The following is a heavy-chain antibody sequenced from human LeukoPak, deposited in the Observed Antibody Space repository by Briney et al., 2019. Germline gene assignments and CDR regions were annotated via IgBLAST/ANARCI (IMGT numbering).Heavy chain of an antibody. Sequence: ETLSLTCTVSGGSINGHYWTWIRRPPGKGLEWVSAFSATDGSAQYAGSLKGRFTIFRDSAINTLFLQINGLRAEDTAVYYCARCQIAAAGTGAFDVWGQGTMVTVSS. V-gene: IGHV3-23*01. CDR2: FSATDGSA. CDR3: ARCQIAAAGTGAFDV. D-gene: IGHD6-13*01. J-gene: IGHJ3*01. CDR1: GGSINGHY.